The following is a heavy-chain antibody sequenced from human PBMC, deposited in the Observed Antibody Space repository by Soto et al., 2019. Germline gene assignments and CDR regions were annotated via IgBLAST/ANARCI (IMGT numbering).Heavy chain of an antibody. CDR1: HFALNIDA. CDR3: ARDNWNGAYYGLDV. J-gene: IGHJ6*02. CDR2: MSGSGSSI. D-gene: IGHD1-20*01. Sequence: EAQLLESGGGLVQPGESLTLSCVASHFALNIDAMTWVRQAPGKGLEWVSSMSGSGSSIYYADSVKGRFTITRDKSKKTLYLQMNSLRAEDTAVYWWARDNWNGAYYGLDVWGQGTTVTVS. V-gene: IGHV3-23*01.